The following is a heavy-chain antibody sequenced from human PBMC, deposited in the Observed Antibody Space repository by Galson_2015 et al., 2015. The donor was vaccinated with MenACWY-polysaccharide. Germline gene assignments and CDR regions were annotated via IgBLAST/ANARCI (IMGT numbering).Heavy chain of an antibody. V-gene: IGHV3-21*01. CDR1: GFTFSSYS. CDR3: ARDRQRRSWEGYSADH. Sequence: SLRLSCAASGFTFSSYSMNWVRQAPGKGLEWVSSISSSSSYIYYADSVKGRFTISRDNAKNSLYLQMNSLRAEDTAVYYCARDRQRRSWEGYSADHWGPGALASAYS. CDR2: ISSSSSYI. D-gene: IGHD6-13*01. J-gene: IGHJ4*02.